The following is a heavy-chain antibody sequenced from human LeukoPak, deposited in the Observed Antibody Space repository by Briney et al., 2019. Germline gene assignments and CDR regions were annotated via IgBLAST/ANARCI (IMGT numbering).Heavy chain of an antibody. J-gene: IGHJ4*02. D-gene: IGHD3-16*01. CDR2: IYSGGYT. Sequence: GGSLRLSCAASGFTVSSNYMSWVRQAPGKGLERVSVIYSGGYTFYADSVKGRFTISRDNAKNTLYLQMNSLRAEDTAVYYCARDRHSRNKLGEVYYFDYWGQGTLVTVSS. V-gene: IGHV3-66*02. CDR1: GFTVSSNY. CDR3: ARDRHSRNKLGEVYYFDY.